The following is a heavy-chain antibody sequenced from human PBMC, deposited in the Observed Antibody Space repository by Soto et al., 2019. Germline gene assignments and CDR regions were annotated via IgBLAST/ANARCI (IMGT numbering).Heavy chain of an antibody. CDR1: GYSFTSLD. CDR2: MEPSTGRT. CDR3: ARGVSAGVDY. V-gene: IGHV1-8*01. Sequence: GASVKVSCEPCGYSFTSLDINWVRQTAGQGLEWMGWMEPSTGRTGYAQKCQGRVTMTRDTSINTAYMELTTLTSDDTAFYYCARGVSAGVDYWGQGTLVTVSS. J-gene: IGHJ4*02. D-gene: IGHD1-26*01.